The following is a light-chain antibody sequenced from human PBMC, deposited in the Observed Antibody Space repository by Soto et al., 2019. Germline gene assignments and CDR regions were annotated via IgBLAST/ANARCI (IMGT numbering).Light chain of an antibody. CDR1: QSVTNSF. J-gene: IGKJ1*01. V-gene: IGKV3-20*01. CDR3: QQYNSYWGT. Sequence: EIVLAQSPGTLSLSPGERATLSCRASQSVTNSFLAWYQQKPGQAPRLLIYGASRRATGIPDRFTGSGSGTDFTLTISSLQPDDFATYYCQQYNSYWGTFGQGTKVDIK. CDR2: GAS.